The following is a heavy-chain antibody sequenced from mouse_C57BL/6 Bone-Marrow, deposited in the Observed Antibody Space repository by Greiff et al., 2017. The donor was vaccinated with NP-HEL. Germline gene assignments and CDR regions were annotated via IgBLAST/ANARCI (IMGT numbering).Heavy chain of an antibody. Sequence: DVQLVESGGDLVKPGGSLKLSCAASGFTFSSYGMSWVRQTPDKRLEWVATISSGGSYTYYPDSVKGRFTISRDNAKNTLYLQMSSLKSEDTAMYYCARHGYAMDYWGQGTSVTVSS. CDR2: ISSGGSYT. V-gene: IGHV5-6*01. CDR3: ARHGYAMDY. J-gene: IGHJ4*01. CDR1: GFTFSSYG.